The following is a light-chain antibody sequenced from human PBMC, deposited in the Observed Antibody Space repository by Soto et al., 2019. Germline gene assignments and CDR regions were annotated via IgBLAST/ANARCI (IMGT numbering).Light chain of an antibody. V-gene: IGKV4-1*01. CDR1: QSVLYSSNNKNY. Sequence: DIVMTQSPDSLAVSLGERATINCKSSQSVLYSSNNKNYLAWYQQKPGQPPQLLIHWASTRESGVPDRFSGSASAKYSTLTLSIQEADDVAVYYCPQYYYTSTFGQATKLEIK. CDR2: WAS. CDR3: PQYYYTST. J-gene: IGKJ2*01.